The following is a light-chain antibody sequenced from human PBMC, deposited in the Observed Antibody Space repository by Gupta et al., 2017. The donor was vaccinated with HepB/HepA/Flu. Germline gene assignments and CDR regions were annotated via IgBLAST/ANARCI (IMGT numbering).Light chain of an antibody. V-gene: IGLV3-9*01. CDR1: NIGRKN. Sequence: SYALTQPPTVSVARGQMASHTCWGNNIGRKNVHWYQQKPGQAPVLVIYEDNNRPSGIPERFSASNSGNTATLTISRAQAGDEADYYCQVCDSSTVVFGGGTKLTVL. CDR2: EDN. J-gene: IGLJ2*01. CDR3: QVCDSSTVV.